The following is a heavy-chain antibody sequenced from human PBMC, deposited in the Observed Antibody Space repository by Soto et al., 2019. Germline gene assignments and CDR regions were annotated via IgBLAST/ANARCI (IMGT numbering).Heavy chain of an antibody. CDR1: GFTFSSYG. V-gene: IGHV3-33*01. J-gene: IGHJ4*02. CDR2: IWYDGSNK. D-gene: IGHD6-19*01. CDR3: ARGSQWLGYYFDY. Sequence: QVQLVESGGGVVQPGRSLRLSCAASGFTFSSYGMHWVRQAPGKGLEWVAVIWYDGSNKYYADSVKGRFTISRDNSKNTLYLQMNSLRAEDTAVYYCARGSQWLGYYFDYWGQGTLVTVSS.